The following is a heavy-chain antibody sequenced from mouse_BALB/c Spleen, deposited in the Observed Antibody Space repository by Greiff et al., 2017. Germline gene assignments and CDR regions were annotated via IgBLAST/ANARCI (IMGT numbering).Heavy chain of an antibody. CDR3: TRDLGDGYYDY. CDR1: GFTFSSYT. D-gene: IGHD2-3*01. J-gene: IGHJ2*01. CDR2: ISSGGSYT. V-gene: IGHV5-6-4*01. Sequence: EVKLVESGGGLVKPGGSLKLSCAASGFTFSSYTMSWVRQTPEKRLEWVATISSGGSYTYYPDSVKGRFTISRDNAKNTLYLQMSSLKSEDTAMYYCTRDLGDGYYDYWGQGTTLTVSS.